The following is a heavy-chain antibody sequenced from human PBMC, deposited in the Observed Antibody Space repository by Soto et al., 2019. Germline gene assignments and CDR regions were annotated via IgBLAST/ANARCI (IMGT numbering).Heavy chain of an antibody. Sequence: QVQLQQWGAGLLKPSETLSLTCAVYGGSISGHYWNWIRQPPGKGLEWIGEINHSRRTNYNPSLKSRVTISVDTSKNQFSLNLGSVTAADTAVYYCARGNIAAALVYWGQGTLVTVSS. J-gene: IGHJ4*02. CDR3: ARGNIAAALVY. D-gene: IGHD6-13*01. CDR2: INHSRRT. V-gene: IGHV4-34*01. CDR1: GGSISGHY.